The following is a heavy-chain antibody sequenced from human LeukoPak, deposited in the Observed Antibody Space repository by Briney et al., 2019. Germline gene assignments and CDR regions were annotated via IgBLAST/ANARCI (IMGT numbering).Heavy chain of an antibody. CDR2: VHFGGST. J-gene: IGHJ6*03. V-gene: IGHV4-59*11. Sequence: PSETLSLTCTVSNGSISRHSWSWIRQPPGKGLEWIWFVHFGGSTNYNPSLKSRVTISIDTSKNQFSLKLSSVTAADTAVYYCARGGSSWPYYYFMDVWGKGTTVTISS. D-gene: IGHD6-13*01. CDR3: ARGGSSWPYYYFMDV. CDR1: NGSISRHS.